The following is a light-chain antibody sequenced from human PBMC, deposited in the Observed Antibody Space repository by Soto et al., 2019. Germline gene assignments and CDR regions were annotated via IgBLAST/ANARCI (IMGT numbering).Light chain of an antibody. V-gene: IGLV2-14*01. Sequence: QSVLTQPASVSGSPGQSITISCTGTSSDVGAYNYVSWYQQHPGKAPKLMIYEVTNRPSGVSNRFSGSKSGNTASLTISGLQAEDEADYYCSSYTSSRTWVFGGGTQLTVL. CDR1: SSDVGAYNY. J-gene: IGLJ3*02. CDR2: EVT. CDR3: SSYTSSRTWV.